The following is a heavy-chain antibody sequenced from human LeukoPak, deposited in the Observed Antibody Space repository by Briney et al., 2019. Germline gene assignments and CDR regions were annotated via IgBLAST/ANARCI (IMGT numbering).Heavy chain of an antibody. Sequence: GASVKVSCKASGYTFTGYDINWVRQATGQGLEWMGWMNPNSGNTGYAQKFQGRVTITRNTSISTAYMELSSLRSEDTAVYYCARAQSIAAARVLGYWGQGTLVTVSS. CDR2: MNPNSGNT. CDR1: GYTFTGYD. J-gene: IGHJ4*02. V-gene: IGHV1-8*03. D-gene: IGHD6-13*01. CDR3: ARAQSIAAARVLGY.